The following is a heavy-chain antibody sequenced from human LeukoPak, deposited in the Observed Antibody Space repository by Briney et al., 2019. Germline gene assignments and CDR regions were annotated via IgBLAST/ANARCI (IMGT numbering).Heavy chain of an antibody. CDR2: IYPGDSDT. D-gene: IGHD2-15*01. V-gene: IGHV5-51*01. CDR1: GYSFTSYW. CDR3: ARQPADRGDWFDP. Sequence: GESLKISCKGSGYSFTSYWIGWVRQMPEKGLEWMGIIYPGDSDTRYSPSFQGQVTISADKSITTAYLQWSSLKASDTAMYYCARQPADRGDWFDPWGQGTLVTVSS. J-gene: IGHJ5*02.